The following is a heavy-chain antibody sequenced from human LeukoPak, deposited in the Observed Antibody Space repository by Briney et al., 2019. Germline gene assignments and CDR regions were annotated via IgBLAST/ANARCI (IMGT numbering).Heavy chain of an antibody. CDR2: IKSDGST. J-gene: IGHJ4*02. CDR3: ARDYYYSVDY. Sequence: GGSLRLSCAASGFSFSGAWMHWVRQAPGKGLVWVSIIKSDGSTIYADSVKGRFTISRDNAKSTVYLQMDSLRAEDTAVYYCARDYYYSVDYWGQGTLVTVSS. CDR1: GFSFSGAW. V-gene: IGHV3-74*01. D-gene: IGHD3-22*01.